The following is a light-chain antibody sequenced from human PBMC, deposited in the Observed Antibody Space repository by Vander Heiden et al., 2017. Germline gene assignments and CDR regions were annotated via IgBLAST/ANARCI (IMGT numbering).Light chain of an antibody. CDR1: QSISNY. CDR3: QQCEWAPHT. CDR2: AAS. Sequence: IQMTQPPPSLSASVGDRVAITSRASQSISNYLHRYQKDLGKAPKLLIYAASNLHSGVPSRFRGRGPGTDFTLSISMLQRADFATYSIQQCEWAPHTLGQGTKVEIK. V-gene: IGKV1-39*01. J-gene: IGKJ2*01.